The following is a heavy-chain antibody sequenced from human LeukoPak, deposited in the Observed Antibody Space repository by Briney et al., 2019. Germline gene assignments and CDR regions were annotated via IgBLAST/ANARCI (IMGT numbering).Heavy chain of an antibody. V-gene: IGHV1-69*05. D-gene: IGHD3-9*01. Sequence: SVKVSCKASGGTFSSYAISWVRQAPGQGLEWMGGIIPIFGTANYAQKFQGRVMITTDESTSTAYMELSSLRSEDTAVYYCARATEGEYFDWSGTNRYYYYYMDVWGKGTTVTVSS. J-gene: IGHJ6*03. CDR3: ARATEGEYFDWSGTNRYYYYYMDV. CDR2: IIPIFGTA. CDR1: GGTFSSYA.